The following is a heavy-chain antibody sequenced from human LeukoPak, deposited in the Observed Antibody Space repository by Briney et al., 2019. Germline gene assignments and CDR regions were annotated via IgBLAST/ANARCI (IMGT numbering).Heavy chain of an antibody. V-gene: IGHV5-51*01. CDR1: GYIFTTYW. J-gene: IGHJ4*02. Sequence: GESLKISCKGSGYIFTTYWIAWVRHMPGKDLEWMGIIYPGDSDTRYSPSFQGQVTISVDKSISTAYLQWSSLKASDTAMYYCARLHGSSLPRVFDFWGQGTLVTVSS. CDR3: ARLHGSSLPRVFDF. D-gene: IGHD6-6*01. CDR2: IYPGDSDT.